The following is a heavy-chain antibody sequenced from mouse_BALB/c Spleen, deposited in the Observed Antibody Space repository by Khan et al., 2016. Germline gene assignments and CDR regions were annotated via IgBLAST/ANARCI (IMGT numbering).Heavy chain of an antibody. D-gene: IGHD2-13*01. Sequence: QLQESGGGLVQPGGSMKLSCVASGFTFSNYWMNWVRQSPEKGLEWVAEIRLKSNNYATYYAESVKGRFTISGDDSKSSVYLQMNNLRAEDTGIYYCSMDGDLDYWGQGTTLTVSS. CDR1: GFTFSNYW. V-gene: IGHV6-6*02. CDR2: IRLKSNNYAT. J-gene: IGHJ2*01. CDR3: SMDGDLDY.